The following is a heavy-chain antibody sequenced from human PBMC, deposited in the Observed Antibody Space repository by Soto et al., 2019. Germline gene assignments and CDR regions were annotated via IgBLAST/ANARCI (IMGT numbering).Heavy chain of an antibody. CDR3: ARGPPIIY. D-gene: IGHD3-9*01. V-gene: IGHV4-30-2*01. Sequence: QLQLQESGSGLVKPSQTLSLTCAVSGGSISSGGYSWSWIRQPPGKGLEWVGNIYHSASTYYNPSLKRRVTISSHRSKNQFSLKLSSVTAAGTDVYYCARGPPIIYWGQGTLVTVSS. J-gene: IGHJ4*02. CDR2: IYHSAST. CDR1: GGSISSGGYS.